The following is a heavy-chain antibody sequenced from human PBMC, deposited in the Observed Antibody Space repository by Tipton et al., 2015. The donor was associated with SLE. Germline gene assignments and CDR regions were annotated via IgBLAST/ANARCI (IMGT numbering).Heavy chain of an antibody. CDR2: IYPSGYT. D-gene: IGHD1-1*01. CDR1: GGSISSSSYS. CDR3: TRIQRPYGNAIDY. J-gene: IGHJ4*02. V-gene: IGHV4-61*02. Sequence: TLSLTCTVSGGSISSSSYSWGWIRRSAGKGLEWIGRIYPSGYTYYNPSLKSRVAISADTSRNQFSLRLTSVAAADTAMYYCTRIQRPYGNAIDYWGQGTLVTVSS.